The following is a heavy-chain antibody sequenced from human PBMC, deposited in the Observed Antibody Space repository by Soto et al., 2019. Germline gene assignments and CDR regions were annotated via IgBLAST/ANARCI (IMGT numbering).Heavy chain of an antibody. D-gene: IGHD1-26*01. V-gene: IGHV3-21*01. CDR1: GFTFSSYT. J-gene: IGHJ6*02. CDR3: ARVIGGYRTGNYYYYGMDV. CDR2: ISRDSDYK. Sequence: LRLSCAVSGFTFSSYTMNWIRQTPGKGLEWVSSISRDSDYKHYADSLKGRFTISRDNAQSSLYLQINSLRADDTAVYYCARVIGGYRTGNYYYYGMDVWGQGTTVTVSS.